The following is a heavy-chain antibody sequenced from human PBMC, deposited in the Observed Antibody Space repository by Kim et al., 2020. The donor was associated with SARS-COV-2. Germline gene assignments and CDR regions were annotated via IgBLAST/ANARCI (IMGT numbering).Heavy chain of an antibody. J-gene: IGHJ4*02. V-gene: IGHV3-33*05. CDR1: GFTFSSYG. CDR2: ISYDGSNK. D-gene: IGHD6-19*01. CDR3: ARVGPPVAGRNYYADFDY. Sequence: GGSLRLSCAASGFTFSSYGMHWVRQAPGKGLEWVAVISYDGSNKYYADSVKGRFTISRDNSKNTLYLQMNSLRAEDTAVYYCARVGPPVAGRNYYADFDYWGQGTLVTVSS.